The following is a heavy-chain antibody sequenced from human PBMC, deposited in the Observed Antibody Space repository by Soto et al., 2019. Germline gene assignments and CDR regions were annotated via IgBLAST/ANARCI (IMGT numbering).Heavy chain of an antibody. CDR1: GGTFSSYA. V-gene: IGHV1-69*13. Sequence: SVKVSCKASGGTFSSYAIRWVRQAPGQGLEWMGGIIPIFGTANYAQKFQGRVTITADESTSTAYMELSSLRSEDTAVYYCARDGGRTYYYDSSGYPDAFDIWGQGTMVTVSS. J-gene: IGHJ3*02. CDR2: IIPIFGTA. D-gene: IGHD3-22*01. CDR3: ARDGGRTYYYDSSGYPDAFDI.